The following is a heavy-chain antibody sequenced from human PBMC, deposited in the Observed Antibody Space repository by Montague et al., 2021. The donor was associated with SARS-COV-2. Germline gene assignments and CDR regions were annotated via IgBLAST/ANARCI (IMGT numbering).Heavy chain of an antibody. CDR2: INQNGRT. Sequence: SETLSLTCAAYGGSVSGYYWSWIRQPPEKGLEWIGEINQNGRTNNNPSLKSRVIISVDTSKNQFSLKLTSVTAADTAVYYCVRSGSSVCGVSVNAELDYWGQGILVIVSS. CDR3: VRSGSSVCGVSVNAELDY. CDR1: GGSVSGYY. D-gene: IGHD1-26*01. J-gene: IGHJ4*02. V-gene: IGHV4-34*01.